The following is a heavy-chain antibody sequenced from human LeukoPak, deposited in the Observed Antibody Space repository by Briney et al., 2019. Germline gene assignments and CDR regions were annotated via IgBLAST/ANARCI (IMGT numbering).Heavy chain of an antibody. D-gene: IGHD4-17*01. Sequence: PGGSLRLSCAASGFTFSSYTMHWVRQAPGKGLEWVAVISYDGTNKYYTDSVTGRFTISRDNSKNTLYLQMNSLRAEDTAVYYCAKDYGDYWDAFDYWGQGTLVTVSS. CDR3: AKDYGDYWDAFDY. J-gene: IGHJ4*02. CDR2: ISYDGTNK. V-gene: IGHV3-30*04. CDR1: GFTFSSYT.